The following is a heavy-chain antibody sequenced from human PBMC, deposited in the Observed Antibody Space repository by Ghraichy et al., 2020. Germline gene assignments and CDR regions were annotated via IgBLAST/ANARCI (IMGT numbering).Heavy chain of an antibody. CDR2: ISSSSSYI. Sequence: GESLNISCAASGFTFSSYSMNWVRQAPGKGLEWVSSISSSSSYIYYADSVKGRFTISRDNAKNSLYLQMNSLRAEDTAVYYCARDFDYGGPRTPNDAFDIWGQGTMVTVSS. V-gene: IGHV3-21*01. CDR1: GFTFSSYS. D-gene: IGHD4-23*01. CDR3: ARDFDYGGPRTPNDAFDI. J-gene: IGHJ3*02.